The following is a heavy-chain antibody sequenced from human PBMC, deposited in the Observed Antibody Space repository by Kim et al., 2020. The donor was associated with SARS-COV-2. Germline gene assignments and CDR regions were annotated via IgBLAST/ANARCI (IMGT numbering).Heavy chain of an antibody. Sequence: ASVKVSCKASGYTFTSYGISWVRQAPGQGLEWMGWISAYNGNTNYAQKLQGRVTMTTDTSTSTAYMELRSLRSDDTAVYYCARGDSLRGSGSYLFDYWGQGTLVTVSS. D-gene: IGHD3-10*01. CDR2: ISAYNGNT. CDR3: ARGDSLRGSGSYLFDY. CDR1: GYTFTSYG. J-gene: IGHJ4*02. V-gene: IGHV1-18*01.